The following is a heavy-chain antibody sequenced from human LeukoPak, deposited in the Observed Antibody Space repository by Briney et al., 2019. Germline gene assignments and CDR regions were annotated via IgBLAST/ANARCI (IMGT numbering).Heavy chain of an antibody. CDR2: LPYEGGTNK. Sequence: PGGSLRLSCEASGFTFINYALHWVRQAPGRGLEWVAILPYEGGTNKYYADSVKGRFTISRDNSKNTLYLQMNSLRAEDTAVYYCAKGAYYDILTGYYKRNYFDYWGQGALVTVSS. J-gene: IGHJ4*02. CDR1: GFTFINYA. CDR3: AKGAYYDILTGYYKRNYFDY. V-gene: IGHV3-30-3*01. D-gene: IGHD3-9*01.